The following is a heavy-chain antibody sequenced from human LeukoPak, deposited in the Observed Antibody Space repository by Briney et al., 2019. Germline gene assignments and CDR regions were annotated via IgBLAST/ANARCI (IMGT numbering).Heavy chain of an antibody. D-gene: IGHD3-9*01. V-gene: IGHV4-59*01. J-gene: IGHJ2*01. CDR3: ASFINTTGYIPWYFDL. CDR2: IYYSGST. CDR1: GGSLTYYY. Sequence: SETLSLTCTVSGGSLTYYYWTWIRQSPGRRPEWIGYIYYSGSTHYNPSLESRVAFSVDTSKNQVSLRLSSVTAADTAIYYCASFINTTGYIPWYFDLWGRGTLVTVSS.